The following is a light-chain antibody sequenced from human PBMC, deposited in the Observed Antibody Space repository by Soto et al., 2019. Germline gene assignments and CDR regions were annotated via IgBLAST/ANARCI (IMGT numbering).Light chain of an antibody. CDR3: GTWDSSLSAGV. CDR2: ENN. V-gene: IGLV1-51*02. J-gene: IGLJ2*01. Sequence: QSVLTQPPSVSAAPGQKVTISCFGSSSNIGNNYVSWYQQLPGTAPKLLIYENNKRPSGIPDRFSGSKSGTSATLGITGRQTGDEADYYCGTWDSSLSAGVFGGGTKLTVL. CDR1: SSNIGNNY.